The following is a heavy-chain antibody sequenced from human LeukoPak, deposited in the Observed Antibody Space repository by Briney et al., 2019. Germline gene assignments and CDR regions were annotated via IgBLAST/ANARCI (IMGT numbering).Heavy chain of an antibody. Sequence: GGSLRLSCAASGFTFSSYWMHWVRQAPGKGLVWVSRIASDGSSTTYADSVKGRFTISRDNAKNTLYLQMDSLRAQDTAVLYWACYGAQLPRWGQGTMVTGPS. CDR3: ACYGAQLPR. CDR1: GFTFSSYW. D-gene: IGHD2-2*01. J-gene: IGHJ3*01. CDR2: IASDGSST. V-gene: IGHV3-74*01.